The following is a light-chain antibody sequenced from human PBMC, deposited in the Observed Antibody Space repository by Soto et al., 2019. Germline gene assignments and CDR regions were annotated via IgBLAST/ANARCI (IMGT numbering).Light chain of an antibody. CDR2: EGR. J-gene: IGLJ1*01. Sequence: QSALTQPASVSGSPGQSITISCTGTSSDIGSYDLVSWYQHHPGKVPKLIIYEGRKRPSGISYRFAGSKSGNTASLTISGLQAEDEAAYYWCSSAAGSTFVFGTGTKVTVL. V-gene: IGLV2-23*03. CDR3: CSSAAGSTFV. CDR1: SSDIGSYDL.